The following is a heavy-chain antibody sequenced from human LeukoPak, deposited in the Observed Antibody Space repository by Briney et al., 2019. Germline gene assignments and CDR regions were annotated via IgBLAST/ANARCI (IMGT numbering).Heavy chain of an antibody. Sequence: SETLSLTCTVSGGSISSSSYYWGWIRQPPGKGLEWIGSIYYNGRTYYNPSLKSRVTIAVDTSKNQFSLKLSSVTAADTAVYYCARDPWWGNYYDSSGYGSTDDFDIWGQGTMVTVSS. CDR2: IYYNGRT. CDR3: ARDPWWGNYYDSSGYGSTDDFDI. J-gene: IGHJ3*02. CDR1: GGSISSSSYY. D-gene: IGHD3-22*01. V-gene: IGHV4-39*07.